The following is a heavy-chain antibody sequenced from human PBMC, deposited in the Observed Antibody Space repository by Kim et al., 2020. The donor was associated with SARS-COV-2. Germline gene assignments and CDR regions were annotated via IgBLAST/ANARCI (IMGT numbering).Heavy chain of an antibody. CDR1: GGTFSSYA. CDR2: IIPIFGTA. Sequence: SVKVSCKASGGTFSSYAISWVRQAPGQGLEWMGGIIPIFGTANYAQKFQGRVTITADESTSTAYMELSSLRSEDTAVYYCARPRGSYFRGYYYYYGMDVWGQGTTVTVSS. D-gene: IGHD1-26*01. V-gene: IGHV1-69*13. J-gene: IGHJ6*02. CDR3: ARPRGSYFRGYYYYYGMDV.